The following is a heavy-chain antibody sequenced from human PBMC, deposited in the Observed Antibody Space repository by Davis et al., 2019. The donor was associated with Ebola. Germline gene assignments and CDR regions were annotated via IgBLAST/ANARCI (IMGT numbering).Heavy chain of an antibody. Sequence: SLTLSCMVSGSTSTSYWIGWVRQMPGQGLEWNGIIYPGDSDTSYSPSFQGQVTISADTSISTAYLQWSSLKASDTAMYYCARLKGGVYYYYGMDVWGQGTTVTVSS. CDR2: IYPGDSDT. CDR3: ARLKGGVYYYYGMDV. CDR1: GSTSTSYW. J-gene: IGHJ6*02. D-gene: IGHD3-16*01. V-gene: IGHV5-51*01.